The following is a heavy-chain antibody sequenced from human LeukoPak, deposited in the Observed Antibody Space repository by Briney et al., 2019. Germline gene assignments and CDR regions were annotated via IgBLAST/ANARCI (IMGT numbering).Heavy chain of an antibody. J-gene: IGHJ6*03. CDR1: GYSFTSYW. D-gene: IGHD6-19*01. V-gene: IGHV5-51*01. CDR3: ARQGAVAGSSYYYYYYMDV. CDR2: IYPGDSDT. Sequence: GESLKISCKGSGYSFTSYWIGWVRQMPGKGLEWMGIIYPGDSDTRYSPSFQGQVTISADKSISTAYLQWSSLKASDTAMYYCARQGAVAGSSYYYYYYMDVWGKGTAVTVSS.